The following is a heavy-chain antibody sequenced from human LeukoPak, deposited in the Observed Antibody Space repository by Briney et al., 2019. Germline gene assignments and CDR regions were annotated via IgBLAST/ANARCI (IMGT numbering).Heavy chain of an antibody. CDR1: GFTFSSYE. Sequence: PGGSLRLSCAASGFTFSSYEMNWVRQAPGKGLEWVAVTSYDGSHIYYADSVKGRFTISRDTSKNTLYLQMNSLRAEDTAVYYCAKGQLVDYGMDVWGQGTKVSVS. CDR2: TSYDGSHI. V-gene: IGHV3-30*18. J-gene: IGHJ6*02. D-gene: IGHD6-13*01. CDR3: AKGQLVDYGMDV.